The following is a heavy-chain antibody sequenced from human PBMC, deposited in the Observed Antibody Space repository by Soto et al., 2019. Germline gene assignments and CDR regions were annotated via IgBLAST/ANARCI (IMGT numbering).Heavy chain of an antibody. CDR2: IYYSGNT. CDR1: GGSITSSSYY. J-gene: IGHJ4*02. CDR3: AREGGRYCSGGSCQVDY. Sequence: QLQLQESGPGLVKPSETLSLTCTVSGGSITSSSYYWGWIRQPPGKGLEWIGSIYYSGNTYYTPSIKSRGTISVDTSKNQFSLKLSSVTAADTAVYYCAREGGRYCSGGSCQVDYWGQGTLVTVSS. D-gene: IGHD2-15*01. V-gene: IGHV4-39*02.